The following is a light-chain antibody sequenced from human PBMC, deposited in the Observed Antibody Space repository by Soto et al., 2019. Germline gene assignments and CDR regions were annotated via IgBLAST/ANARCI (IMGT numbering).Light chain of an antibody. V-gene: IGKV3-15*01. CDR3: QQYTNWPLT. Sequence: EMVMTQSPATLPVSPGERATLSCRAGQNIHTNLAWYQQKPGQAPRILVYGASTRATGIPARFSGGGSGTEFTLTISSLQSEDFAVYYCQQYTNWPLTFGGGTKV. CDR1: QNIHTN. CDR2: GAS. J-gene: IGKJ4*01.